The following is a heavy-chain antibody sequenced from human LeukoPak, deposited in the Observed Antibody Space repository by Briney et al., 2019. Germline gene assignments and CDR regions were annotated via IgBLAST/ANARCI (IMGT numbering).Heavy chain of an antibody. Sequence: GRSLRLSCAASGFTFSSYGMHWVRQAPGKGLEWVAVISYDGSNKYYADSAKGRFTISRDNSKNTLYLQMNSLRAEDTAVYYCAKDPYCSSTSCYGRSWFDPWGQGTLVTVSS. J-gene: IGHJ5*02. CDR3: AKDPYCSSTSCYGRSWFDP. V-gene: IGHV3-30*18. CDR1: GFTFSSYG. D-gene: IGHD2-2*01. CDR2: ISYDGSNK.